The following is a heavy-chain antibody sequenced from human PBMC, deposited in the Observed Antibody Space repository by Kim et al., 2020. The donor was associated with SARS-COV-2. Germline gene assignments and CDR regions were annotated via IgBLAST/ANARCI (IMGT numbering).Heavy chain of an antibody. CDR2: LYYSGST. CDR3: ARARGSWSLNWFDL. CDR1: GGSISDNTYS. J-gene: IGHJ5*02. D-gene: IGHD3-10*01. V-gene: IGHV4-39*07. Sequence: SETLSLTCTVSGGSISDNTYSWAWIRQPPGKGLEWIGTLYYSGSTYYSPPLKSRLTISMDTSKNQFSLKLNSVTAADTAVYYCARARGSWSLNWFDLWGQGTQVTVSS.